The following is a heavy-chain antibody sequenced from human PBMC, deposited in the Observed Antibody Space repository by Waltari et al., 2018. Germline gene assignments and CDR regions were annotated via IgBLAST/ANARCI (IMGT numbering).Heavy chain of an antibody. CDR1: GFTFSSYS. V-gene: IGHV3-21*01. D-gene: IGHD3-3*01. CDR3: ARDWRNWFDP. Sequence: EVQLVESGGGLVKPGGSLRLSCAASGFTFSSYSMNWVRQAPGKGLEWVSSISNSISYIYYADSVKGRFTISRDNAKNSLYLQMNSLRAEDTAVYYCARDWRNWFDPWGQGTLVTVSS. J-gene: IGHJ5*02. CDR2: ISNSISYI.